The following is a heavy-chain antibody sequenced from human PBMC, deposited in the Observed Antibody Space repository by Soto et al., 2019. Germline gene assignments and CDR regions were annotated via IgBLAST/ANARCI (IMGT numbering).Heavy chain of an antibody. CDR2: INEDGSTI. CDR3: TRDRGGRGGY. D-gene: IGHD3-16*01. J-gene: IGHJ4*02. CDR1: GFTFSTYW. Sequence: EVQLVESGGGLVQPGGSLRLSCAASGFTFSTYWMHWVRQAPGKGLVWVSRINEDGSTINYADSVKGRFTISRDNAKNTLYLEVNGRRAEDRGVYYCTRDRGGRGGYWGQGTLVTVSS. V-gene: IGHV3-74*01.